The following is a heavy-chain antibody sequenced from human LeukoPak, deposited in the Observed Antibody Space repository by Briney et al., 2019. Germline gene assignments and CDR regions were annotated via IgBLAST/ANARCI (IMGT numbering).Heavy chain of an antibody. CDR2: VYPLDSET. J-gene: IGHJ4*02. CDR1: GYSFNTFM. V-gene: IGHV5-51*01. Sequence: PGESLKISCQTSGYSFNTFMIAWVRQAPGRGLEWMGLVYPLDSETRYGPSFQGQVTISADKSTSSAFLQWDSLKASDTAMYYCVRHNTGADYWGQGTLVTVSS. D-gene: IGHD1-14*01. CDR3: VRHNTGADY.